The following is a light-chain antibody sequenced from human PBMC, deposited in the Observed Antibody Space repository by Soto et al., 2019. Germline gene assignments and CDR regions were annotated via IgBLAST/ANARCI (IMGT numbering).Light chain of an antibody. J-gene: IGKJ4*01. CDR3: QQFSSYPLT. Sequence: ENVLTHSPCTMTLSPGARATLSCRASQSFSSSYLAWYQQKPGQAPRLLIYGTSTRATGVPDRFSGSGSQTDFTLTISRLEPEDFAVYYCQQFSSYPLTFGQGTKVDIK. V-gene: IGKV3-20*01. CDR1: QSFSSSY. CDR2: GTS.